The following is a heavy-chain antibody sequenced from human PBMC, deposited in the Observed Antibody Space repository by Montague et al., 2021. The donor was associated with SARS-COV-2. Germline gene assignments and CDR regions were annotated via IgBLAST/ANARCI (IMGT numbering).Heavy chain of an antibody. CDR3: AAPMVKDY. Sequence: SLRLSCAASGFTFSSYAMHWVRQAPGKELEWEAVISYDGSNKYYADSVKGRFTISRDNSKNTLYLQMNSLRAEDTAVYYCAAPMVKDYWGQGTLVTVSS. CDR1: GFTFSSYA. J-gene: IGHJ4*02. V-gene: IGHV3-30-3*01. CDR2: ISYDGSNK. D-gene: IGHD5-18*01.